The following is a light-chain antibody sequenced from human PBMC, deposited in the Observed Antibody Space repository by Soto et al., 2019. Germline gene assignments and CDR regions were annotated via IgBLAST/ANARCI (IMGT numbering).Light chain of an antibody. V-gene: IGKV3D-20*02. Sequence: EIVLTQSPGTLSLSPGERATLSCRASQSVSSSYLAWYQQKPGQAPRLLIYGASTRATGIPARFSGSGSGTDYTLSISSLEAEDFAVYYCQHRDNWSYIFGQGTKLEMK. CDR1: QSVSSSY. CDR2: GAS. J-gene: IGKJ2*01. CDR3: QHRDNWSYI.